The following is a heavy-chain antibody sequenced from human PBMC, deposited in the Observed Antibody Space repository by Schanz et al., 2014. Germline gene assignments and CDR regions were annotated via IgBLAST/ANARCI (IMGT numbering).Heavy chain of an antibody. CDR3: AKGRFGELSAFDI. CDR1: GLTFTSAW. J-gene: IGHJ3*02. CDR2: ISGGGGTT. V-gene: IGHV3-23*04. Sequence: EVQLVQSGGGLVQPGGSLRLSCAASGLTFTSAWMSWVRQAPGKGLEWVSAISGGGGTTYYTDSVKGRFTISRDNSKNSLYLEMNSLRAEDTAVYYCAKGRFGELSAFDIWGQGTMVTASS. D-gene: IGHD3-10*01.